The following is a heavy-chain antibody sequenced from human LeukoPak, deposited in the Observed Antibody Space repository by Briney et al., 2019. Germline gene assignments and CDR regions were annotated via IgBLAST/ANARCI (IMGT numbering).Heavy chain of an antibody. CDR3: AREDSSSWYYFDY. V-gene: IGHV1-69*05. CDR2: IIPIFGTA. CDR1: GGTFSSYA. D-gene: IGHD6-13*01. J-gene: IGHJ4*02. Sequence: SVKVSCKASGGTFSSYAISWVRQAPGQGLEWMGRIIPIFGTANYAQKFQGRVTITTDESTTTAYMELSSLRSEDTAVYYCAREDSSSWYYFDYWGQGTLVTVSS.